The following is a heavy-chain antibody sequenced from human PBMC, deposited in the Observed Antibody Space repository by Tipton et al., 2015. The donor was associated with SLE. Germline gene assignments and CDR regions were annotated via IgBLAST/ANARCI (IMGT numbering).Heavy chain of an antibody. CDR3: ARVLGSYYGMDV. CDR2: ISYDGSNK. V-gene: IGHV3-30*04. Sequence: SLRLSCAASGFTFSSYAMHWVRQAPGKGLEWVAVISYDGSNKYYADSAKGRFTISRDNSKNTLYLQMNSLRAEDTAVYYCARVLGSYYGMDVWGQGTTVTVSS. J-gene: IGHJ6*02. CDR1: GFTFSSYA.